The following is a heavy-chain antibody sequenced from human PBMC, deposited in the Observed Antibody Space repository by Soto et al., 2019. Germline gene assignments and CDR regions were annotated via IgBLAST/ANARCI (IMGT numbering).Heavy chain of an antibody. J-gene: IGHJ4*02. CDR1: GVSGSTGGYF. CDR3: ARVSSGPGYSYDKFDY. D-gene: IGHD5-18*01. CDR2: IYYSGMT. V-gene: IGHV4-31*03. Sequence: ASGTLSLTCTVSGVSGSTGGYFWTWIRQHPGKGLEWIGNIYYSGMTYYNPSLRGRVSISLDPSESQFSLKLNSVTAADTAVYYCARVSSGPGYSYDKFDYWGQGALVPGS.